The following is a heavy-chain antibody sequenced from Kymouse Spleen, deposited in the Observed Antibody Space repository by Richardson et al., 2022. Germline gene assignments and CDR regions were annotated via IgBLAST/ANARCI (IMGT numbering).Heavy chain of an antibody. D-gene: IGHD6-6*01. CDR1: GGSISSSSYY. J-gene: IGHJ6*02. CDR3: ARQVSSSRYYYYYYGMDV. CDR2: IYYSGST. Sequence: QLQLQESGPGLVKPSETLSLTCTVSGGSISSSSYYWGWIRQPPGKGLEWIGSIYYSGSTYYNPSLKSRVTISVDTSKNQFSLKLSSVTAADTAVYYCARQVSSSRYYYYYYGMDVWGQGTTVTVSS. V-gene: IGHV4-39*01.